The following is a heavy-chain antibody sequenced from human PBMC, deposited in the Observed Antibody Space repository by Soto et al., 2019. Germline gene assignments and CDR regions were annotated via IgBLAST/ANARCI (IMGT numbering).Heavy chain of an antibody. CDR3: TRSDFCSGGSCYSWFDP. Sequence: QVQLVQSGAEVKKPGSSVKVSCKASGGTFSSYAISWVRQAPGQGLEWMGGIIPIFGTANYAQNFQGRVTITGDESTRTAYMELSSLRSDDTAVYYCTRSDFCSGGSCYSWFDPWGQGTLVTVSS. J-gene: IGHJ5*02. CDR1: GGTFSSYA. V-gene: IGHV1-69*01. D-gene: IGHD2-15*01. CDR2: IIPIFGTA.